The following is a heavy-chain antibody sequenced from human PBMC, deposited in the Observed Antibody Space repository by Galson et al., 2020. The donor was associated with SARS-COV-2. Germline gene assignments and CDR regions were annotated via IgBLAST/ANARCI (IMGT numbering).Heavy chain of an antibody. D-gene: IGHD3-10*01. Sequence: ASVKVSCKASGYTFNTYDINWVRQATGQGLEWMGWMNPNTGDTGYAEKFRGQVSMTRNTSTTTAYMELSSLGLEDRAVYYCARGRRYYGSGSYSRISYYGMDVWGQGTSVTVSS. CDR2: MNPNTGDT. V-gene: IGHV1-8*01. CDR1: GYTFNTYD. J-gene: IGHJ6*02. CDR3: ARGRRYYGSGSYSRISYYGMDV.